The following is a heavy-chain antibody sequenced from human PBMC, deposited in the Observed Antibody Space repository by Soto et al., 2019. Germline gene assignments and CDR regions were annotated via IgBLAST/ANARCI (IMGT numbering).Heavy chain of an antibody. V-gene: IGHV1-69*13. J-gene: IGHJ5*02. D-gene: IGHD3-22*01. CDR3: ARDLTYYDSRGVLTNWFDP. CDR1: GGTFSSYA. Sequence: GASVKVSCKASGGTFSSYAISWVRQAPGQGLEWMGGIIPIFGTANYAQKFQGRVTITADESTSTAYMELSSLRSEDTAVYYCARDLTYYDSRGVLTNWFDPWRQGTLVTVSS. CDR2: IIPIFGTA.